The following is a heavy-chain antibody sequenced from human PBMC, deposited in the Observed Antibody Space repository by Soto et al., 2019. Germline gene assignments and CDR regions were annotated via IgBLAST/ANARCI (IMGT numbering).Heavy chain of an antibody. Sequence: ASVKVSCEASGGTFSSYAMSWVRQAPGQGLEWMGGIIPIFGTANYAQKFQGRVTITADKSTSTAYMELSSLRSEDTDVYYCARDFMVRGVTANWFDPWGQGTLVTVSS. V-gene: IGHV1-69*06. D-gene: IGHD3-10*01. CDR2: IIPIFGTA. CDR3: ARDFMVRGVTANWFDP. CDR1: GGTFSSYA. J-gene: IGHJ5*02.